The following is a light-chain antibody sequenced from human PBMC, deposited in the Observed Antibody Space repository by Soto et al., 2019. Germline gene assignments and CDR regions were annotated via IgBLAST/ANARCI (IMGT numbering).Light chain of an antibody. J-gene: IGLJ3*02. CDR2: LNSDGSH. Sequence: QPVLTQSPSASASLGASVKLTCTLSSGHSNYAIAWHQQQPEKGPRYLMKLNSDGSHSKGDAIPDRFSGSSSGAERYLTISILQSEDEADYYCQTWGTGTPWVFGGGTQLTVL. V-gene: IGLV4-69*01. CDR3: QTWGTGTPWV. CDR1: SGHSNYA.